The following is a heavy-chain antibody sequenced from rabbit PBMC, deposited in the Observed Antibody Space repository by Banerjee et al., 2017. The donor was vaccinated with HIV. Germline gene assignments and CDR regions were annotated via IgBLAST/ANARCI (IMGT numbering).Heavy chain of an antibody. D-gene: IGHD6-1*01. V-gene: IGHV1S7*01. Sequence: QLVESGGGLVQPGGSLKLSCKASGLDFSSYSMQWVRQAPGKGLEWIGYIDPVFGSTYYASWVNGRFTISSHNAQNTLYLQLNSLTAADTATYFCARDYAYAAYADYGYAFNLWGQGTLVTVS. J-gene: IGHJ4*01. CDR2: IDPVFGST. CDR3: ARDYAYAAYADYGYAFNL. CDR1: GLDFSSYS.